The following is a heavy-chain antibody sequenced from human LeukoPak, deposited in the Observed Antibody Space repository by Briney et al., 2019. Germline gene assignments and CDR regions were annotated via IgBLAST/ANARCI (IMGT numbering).Heavy chain of an antibody. D-gene: IGHD2-21*02. CDR2: ISGSGGST. V-gene: IGHV3-23*01. CDR1: GFTFSSYA. J-gene: IGHJ4*02. Sequence: GGSLRLSCAASGFTFSSYAMNWVRQAPGKGLVWVSGISGSGGSTYYADSVKGRFTISRDKSKNMLYLQMNSLRAEDTAVYYCAKVSCGGDCYPEYYFDYWGQGTLVTVSS. CDR3: AKVSCGGDCYPEYYFDY.